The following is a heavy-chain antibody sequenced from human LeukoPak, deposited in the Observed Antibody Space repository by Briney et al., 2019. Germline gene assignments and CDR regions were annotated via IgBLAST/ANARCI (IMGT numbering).Heavy chain of an antibody. CDR2: INTNTGNP. CDR1: GYTFTNYA. J-gene: IGHJ5*02. V-gene: IGHV7-4-1*02. Sequence: ASVKVSCKASGYTFTNYAMNWVRQAPGHGLEWMGWINTNTGNPTYARGFTGRFVFSLDTYVSTAYLQISSLKAEDTAVYYCARGRRITMIVVAWFDPWGQGTLVTVSS. CDR3: ARGRRITMIVVAWFDP. D-gene: IGHD3-22*01.